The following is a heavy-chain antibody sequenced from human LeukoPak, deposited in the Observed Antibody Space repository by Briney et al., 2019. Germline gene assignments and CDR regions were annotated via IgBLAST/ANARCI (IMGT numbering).Heavy chain of an antibody. CDR3: ARDGGWGSGQPYHYYYYMDV. J-gene: IGHJ6*03. Sequence: GGSLRLSCTASGFTLSTSWMSWVRQAPGRGLEWVASIKQDGSQKYYVDSVKGRFTISRDNAKNSLYLQMNSLKAEDTAVYYRARDGGWGSGQPYHYYYYMDVWGKGTTVTDSS. CDR1: GFTLSTSW. CDR2: IKQDGSQK. D-gene: IGHD3-10*01. V-gene: IGHV3-7*01.